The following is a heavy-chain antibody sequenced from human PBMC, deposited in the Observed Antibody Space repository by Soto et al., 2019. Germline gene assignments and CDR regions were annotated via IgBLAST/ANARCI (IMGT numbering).Heavy chain of an antibody. D-gene: IGHD4-17*01. CDR3: AKDLSGRDYPRYFDY. J-gene: IGHJ4*02. V-gene: IGHV3-23*01. CDR2: ISGSGGST. CDR1: GFTFSSYV. Sequence: EVQLLESGGGLVQPGGSLRLSCAASGFTFSSYVMSWVRQAPGKGLEWVSAISGSGGSTYYADSVKGRFTISRDNSKNTLYLQMNSLRAEDTAVYYCAKDLSGRDYPRYFDYWGQGTLVTVSS.